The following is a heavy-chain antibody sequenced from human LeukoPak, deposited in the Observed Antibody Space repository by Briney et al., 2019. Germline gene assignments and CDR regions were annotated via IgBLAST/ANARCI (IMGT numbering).Heavy chain of an antibody. V-gene: IGHV4-59*01. D-gene: IGHD6-19*01. Sequence: KSSETLSFTCTVSGGSISSYYWSWIRQPPGKGLEWIGYIYYSGSTNYNPPLKSRVTISVDTSKNQFSLKLSSVTAADTAVYYCARVRGDSSGWYAYYYYYMDVWGKGTTVTVSS. CDR3: ARVRGDSSGWYAYYYYYMDV. CDR2: IYYSGST. CDR1: GGSISSYY. J-gene: IGHJ6*03.